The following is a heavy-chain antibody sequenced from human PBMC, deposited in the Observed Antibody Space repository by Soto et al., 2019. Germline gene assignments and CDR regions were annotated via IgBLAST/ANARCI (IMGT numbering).Heavy chain of an antibody. Sequence: ASVKVSCKASGYTFTSYGISWVRQAPGQGLEWMGWISAYNGNTNYAQKLQGRVTMTKDTSTSTAYMELRSLRSDDTAVYYCARGAVVITANYYYYGMDVWGQGTTVTVSS. J-gene: IGHJ6*02. CDR3: ARGAVVITANYYYYGMDV. CDR2: ISAYNGNT. V-gene: IGHV1-18*01. D-gene: IGHD3-22*01. CDR1: GYTFTSYG.